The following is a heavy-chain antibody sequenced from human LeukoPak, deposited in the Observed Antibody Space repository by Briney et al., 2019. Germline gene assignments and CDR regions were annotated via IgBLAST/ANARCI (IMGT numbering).Heavy chain of an antibody. Sequence: SVKVSCKASGGTFSSYAISWVRQAPGQGLEWMGGIIPIFGTANYAQKFQGRVTITADESTSTAYMELSSLRSEDTAVYYCARERLTAQAFYYYYAMDVWGQGTTVTVSS. J-gene: IGHJ6*02. CDR2: IIPIFGTA. CDR3: ARERLTAQAFYYYYAMDV. CDR1: GGTFSSYA. D-gene: IGHD3-9*01. V-gene: IGHV1-69*13.